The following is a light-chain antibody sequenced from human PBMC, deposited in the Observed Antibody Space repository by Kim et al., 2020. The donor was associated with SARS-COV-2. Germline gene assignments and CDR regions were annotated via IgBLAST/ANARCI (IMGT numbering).Light chain of an antibody. CDR2: YDS. J-gene: IGLJ1*01. V-gene: IGLV3-21*04. CDR1: NIGSKS. CDR3: QVWDSSSDHPKV. Sequence: PGKTARITCGGNNIGSKSVHWYQQKPGQAPVLVIYYDSDRPSGIPERFSGSNSGNTATLTISRVEAGDEADYYCQVWDSSSDHPKVFGTGTKVTVL.